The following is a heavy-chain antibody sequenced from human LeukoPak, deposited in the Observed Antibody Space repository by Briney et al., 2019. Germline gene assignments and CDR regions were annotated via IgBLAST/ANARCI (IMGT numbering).Heavy chain of an antibody. Sequence: SETLSLTCTVSGGSISSGDYYWSWIRQPPGKGLEWIGYIYYSGSTYYNPSLKSRVTISVDTSKNQFSLKLSSVTAADTAVYYCASRRDSSGYERHGGQGTLVTVSS. CDR2: IYYSGST. J-gene: IGHJ4*02. CDR1: GGSISSGDYY. D-gene: IGHD3-22*01. V-gene: IGHV4-30-4*01. CDR3: ASRRDSSGYERH.